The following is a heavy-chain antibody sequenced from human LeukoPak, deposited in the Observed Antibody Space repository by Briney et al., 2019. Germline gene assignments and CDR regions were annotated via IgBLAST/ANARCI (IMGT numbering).Heavy chain of an antibody. CDR1: GGTFSSYA. D-gene: IGHD2-15*01. CDR3: ARVSGYCSGGSCYGLPSHGMDV. CDR2: FDPEDGET. V-gene: IGHV1-69*10. J-gene: IGHJ6*02. Sequence: ASVKVSCKASGGTFSSYAISWVRQAPGKGLEWMGGFDPEDGETIYAQKFQGRVTMTRDTSTSTVYMELSSLRSEDTAVYYCARVSGYCSGGSCYGLPSHGMDVWGQGTTVTVSS.